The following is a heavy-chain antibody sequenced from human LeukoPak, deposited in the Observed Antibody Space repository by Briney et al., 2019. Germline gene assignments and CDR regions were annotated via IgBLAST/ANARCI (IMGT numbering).Heavy chain of an antibody. CDR2: INHSGST. CDR3: ARGLPYDFWSGYYPLTRPYFDY. J-gene: IGHJ4*02. Sequence: SETLSLTCAVYGGSFSGYYWSWIRQPPGKGLEWIGEINHSGSTKYNPSLKSRVTISVDTSKNQFSLKLGSVTAADTAVYYCARGLPYDFWSGYYPLTRPYFDYWGQGTLVTVSS. D-gene: IGHD3-3*01. V-gene: IGHV4-34*01. CDR1: GGSFSGYY.